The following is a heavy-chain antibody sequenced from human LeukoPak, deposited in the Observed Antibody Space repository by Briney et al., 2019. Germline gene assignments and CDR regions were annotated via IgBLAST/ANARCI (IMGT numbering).Heavy chain of an antibody. CDR3: AATGGSSYYDSSGFPFDY. D-gene: IGHD3-22*01. V-gene: IGHV1-58*01. CDR1: GFTFTSSA. Sequence: SVTVSCKASGFTFTSSAVQWVRQARGQRLEWIGWIVVGSGNTNYAQKFQERVTITRDMSTSTAYMELSSLRSEDTAVYYCAATGGSSYYDSSGFPFDYWGQGTLVTVSS. J-gene: IGHJ4*02. CDR2: IVVGSGNT.